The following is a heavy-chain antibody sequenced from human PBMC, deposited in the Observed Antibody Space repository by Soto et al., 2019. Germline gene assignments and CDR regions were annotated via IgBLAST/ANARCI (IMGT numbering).Heavy chain of an antibody. D-gene: IGHD3-10*01. CDR1: GGSFSGYY. V-gene: IGHV4-34*01. CDR3: ARITMVRVFIIGAHPRSSNRDYYYYMDV. CDR2: INHSEST. J-gene: IGHJ6*03. Sequence: PSETLSLTCAVYGGSFSGYYWSWIRQPPGKGLEWIGEINHSESTNYNPSIKSRINISVDTSKNQISLKQSTVTAADTSVYYCARITMVRVFIIGAHPRSSNRDYYYYMDVWGKGTTVTVSS.